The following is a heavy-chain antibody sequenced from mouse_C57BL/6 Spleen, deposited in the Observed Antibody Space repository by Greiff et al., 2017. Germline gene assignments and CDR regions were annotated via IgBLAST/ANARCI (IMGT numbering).Heavy chain of an antibody. Sequence: QVQLQQSGAELMKPGASVKLSCKATGYTFTGSWIEWVKQRPGHGLEWIGEILPGSGSTNNNEKFKGKATFTADTSSNTAYMQLSSLTTEDSAINICARLNTLIATRYFDVWGTETTDTVSS. CDR3: ARLNTLIATRYFDV. CDR1: GYTFTGSW. CDR2: ILPGSGST. J-gene: IGHJ1*03. V-gene: IGHV1-9*01. D-gene: IGHD1-1*01.